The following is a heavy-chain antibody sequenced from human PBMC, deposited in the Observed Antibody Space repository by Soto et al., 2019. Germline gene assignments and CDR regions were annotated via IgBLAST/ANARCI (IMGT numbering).Heavy chain of an antibody. Sequence: QVQLVQSGAEVKKPGSSVKVSCKASGGTFSSYAISWVRQAPGQGLEWMGGILPIFGTANYAQKFQGRVTITADESTSKAYMELSSLRSEDTAVYYCASPTKPLYYYYGMDVWGQGTTVTVSS. CDR2: ILPIFGTA. D-gene: IGHD1-1*01. J-gene: IGHJ6*02. CDR3: ASPTKPLYYYYGMDV. V-gene: IGHV1-69*12. CDR1: GGTFSSYA.